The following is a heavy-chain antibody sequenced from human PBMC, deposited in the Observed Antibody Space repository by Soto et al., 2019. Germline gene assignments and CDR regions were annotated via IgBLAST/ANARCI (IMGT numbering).Heavy chain of an antibody. Sequence: GGSLRLSCAASGFTFSSYGMHWVRQAPGKGLEWVAVISYDGSNKYYADSVKGRFTISRDNSKNTLYLQMNSLRAEDTAVYYCAKGRIVVVPGAISPQLFDPWGQGTLVTVSS. D-gene: IGHD2-2*02. CDR3: AKGRIVVVPGAISPQLFDP. V-gene: IGHV3-30*18. CDR1: GFTFSSYG. CDR2: ISYDGSNK. J-gene: IGHJ5*02.